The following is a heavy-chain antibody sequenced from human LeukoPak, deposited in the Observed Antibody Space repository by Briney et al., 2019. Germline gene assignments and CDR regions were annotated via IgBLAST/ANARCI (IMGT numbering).Heavy chain of an antibody. CDR1: GFTFSSYE. Sequence: PGGSLRLSCAASGFTFSSYEMNWVRQAPGKGLEWVSSISRNSRYIYYADSMRGRFTISRDNAKNSLYLQMNSLRAEDTAVYYCARDRWQWLVAHYFDYWGQGTLVTVSS. V-gene: IGHV3-21*06. CDR2: ISRNSRYI. J-gene: IGHJ4*02. CDR3: ARDRWQWLVAHYFDY. D-gene: IGHD6-19*01.